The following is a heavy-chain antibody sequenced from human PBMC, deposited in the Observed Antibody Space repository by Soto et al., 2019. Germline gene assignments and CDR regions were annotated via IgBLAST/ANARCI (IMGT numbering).Heavy chain of an antibody. CDR3: ARGLYYYDSRGYWGY. CDR2: ISSSHSTI. J-gene: IGHJ4*02. Sequence: GGSLRLSCAASGFTFSSYSMNWVRQAPGKELERVSYISSSHSTIYYADTGKGRFTISRDNAKNSLYLQMNSLRDEDTAVYYCARGLYYYDSRGYWGYWGQGTLVTVSS. CDR1: GFTFSSYS. V-gene: IGHV3-48*02. D-gene: IGHD3-22*01.